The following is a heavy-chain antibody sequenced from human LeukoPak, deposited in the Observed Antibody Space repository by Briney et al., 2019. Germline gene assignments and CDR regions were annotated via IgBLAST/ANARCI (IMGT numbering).Heavy chain of an antibody. CDR1: GGSISSYY. Sequence: PSETLSLTCTVSGGSISSYYWSWIRQPPGKGLEWIGYIYYSGRTKYNPSLKSRVTISVDTSKNQFSLKLSSVTAADTAVYYCARDVVVVPAANNWFDPWGQGTLVTVSS. D-gene: IGHD2-2*01. J-gene: IGHJ5*02. CDR2: IYYSGRT. CDR3: ARDVVVVPAANNWFDP. V-gene: IGHV4-59*01.